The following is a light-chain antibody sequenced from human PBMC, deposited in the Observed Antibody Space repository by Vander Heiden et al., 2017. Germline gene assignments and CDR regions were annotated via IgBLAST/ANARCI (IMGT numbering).Light chain of an antibody. V-gene: IGLV1-47*01. J-gene: IGLJ1*01. CDR2: RNN. CDR3: AAWDDSLSGYV. Sequence: QSVLTQPPSASGTPGQRVPISCSGSSSNIGSNYVYWYQRLPGTAPKLLIYRNNQRPSGVPDRFSGSKSGTSASLAISGLRSEDEADYYCAAWDDSLSGYVFGTGTKVTVL. CDR1: SSNIGSNY.